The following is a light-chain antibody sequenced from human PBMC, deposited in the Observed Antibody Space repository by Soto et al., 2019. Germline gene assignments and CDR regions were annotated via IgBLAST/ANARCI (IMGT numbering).Light chain of an antibody. V-gene: IGKV1-5*03. CDR3: QQYYSYWT. CDR1: QSISSW. Sequence: DIQMTQSPSTLSASVGDRVTITCRASQSISSWLAWYQHKPAKAPKLLIHKASSLESGVPSRFSGSGYGTEFTLTISSLQPDDFATYYCQQYYSYWTFGQGTKVEI. J-gene: IGKJ1*01. CDR2: KAS.